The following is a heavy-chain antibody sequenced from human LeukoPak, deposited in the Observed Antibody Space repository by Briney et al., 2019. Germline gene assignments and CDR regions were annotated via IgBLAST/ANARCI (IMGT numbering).Heavy chain of an antibody. D-gene: IGHD1-26*01. CDR1: GGSISSYS. V-gene: IGHV4-59*12. Sequence: SETLSLTCTVSGGSISSYSWNWIRQPPGKGLEWIGYIYYTGSTNYNPSLKSRVTMSVDTSKNQFSLKLSSVTAADTAVYYCARDKSGTYYSDYWGQGTLVTVSS. CDR3: ARDKSGTYYSDY. J-gene: IGHJ4*02. CDR2: IYYTGST.